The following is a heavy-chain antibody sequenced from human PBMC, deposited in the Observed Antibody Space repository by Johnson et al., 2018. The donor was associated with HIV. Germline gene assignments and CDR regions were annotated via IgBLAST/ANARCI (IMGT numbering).Heavy chain of an antibody. J-gene: IGHJ3*02. CDR3: AREDSAFDI. CDR1: GFTFSSYV. V-gene: IGHV3-66*01. CDR2: IYSGGST. Sequence: VQLVESGGGLVQPGGSLRLSCAASGFTFSSYVMSWVRQAPGKGLEWVSVIYSGGSTYYADSVKGRFTISRDNSKNTLYLQMNSLRAEDTAVYYCAREDSAFDIWGQGTMVTVSS.